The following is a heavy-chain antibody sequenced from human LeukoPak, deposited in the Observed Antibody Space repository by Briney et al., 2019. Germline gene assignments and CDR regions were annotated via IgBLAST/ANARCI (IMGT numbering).Heavy chain of an antibody. V-gene: IGHV3-30*04. Sequence: GGSLRLSCAASGFTFSSYVMHWVRQAPGKGLEWVAVISYDGSNKYYADSVKGRFTISRDNSKNTLYLQMNSLRDEDTAVYYCARDERYYDFRSGYYSLHGMDVWGQGTTVTVSS. CDR3: ARDERYYDFRSGYYSLHGMDV. J-gene: IGHJ6*02. CDR1: GFTFSSYV. D-gene: IGHD3-3*01. CDR2: ISYDGSNK.